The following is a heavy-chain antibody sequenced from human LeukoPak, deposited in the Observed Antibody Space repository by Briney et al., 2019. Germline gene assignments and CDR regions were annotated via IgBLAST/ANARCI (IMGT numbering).Heavy chain of an antibody. CDR1: GGSISSGSYY. J-gene: IGHJ4*02. CDR2: IHSSGST. Sequence: SETLSLTCTVSGGSISSGSYYWSWIRQPAGKRLEWMGQIHSSGSTIYNPSLKSRVTMSADTSKNQFSLRLSSVTAADTAVYYCVRGGSKAAATFDFWGQGTLVTVSS. D-gene: IGHD2-15*01. V-gene: IGHV4-61*09. CDR3: VRGGSKAAATFDF.